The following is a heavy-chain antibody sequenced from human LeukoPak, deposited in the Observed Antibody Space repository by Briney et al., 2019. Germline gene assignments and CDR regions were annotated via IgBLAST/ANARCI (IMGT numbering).Heavy chain of an antibody. CDR1: GFTFDDYA. D-gene: IGHD5-12*01. Sequence: PGRSLRLSCAASGFTFDDYAMYWVRQAPGKGLEWVSGISWNSGSIGYADSVKGRFTISRDNAKNSLYLQMNSLRAEDTALYYCAKGRGYSGYDGEFDYWGQGTLVTVSS. V-gene: IGHV3-9*01. CDR3: AKGRGYSGYDGEFDY. J-gene: IGHJ4*02. CDR2: ISWNSGSI.